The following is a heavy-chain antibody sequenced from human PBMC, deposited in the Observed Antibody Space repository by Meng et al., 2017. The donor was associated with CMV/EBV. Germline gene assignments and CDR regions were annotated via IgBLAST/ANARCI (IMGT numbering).Heavy chain of an antibody. D-gene: IGHD3-22*01. V-gene: IGHV3-30-3*01. CDR1: GFTFSSYA. CDR2: ISYDGSNK. J-gene: IGHJ4*02. Sequence: GESLKISCAASGFTFSSYAMHWVRQAPGKGLEWVAVISYDGSNKYYADSVKGRFTISRDNSKNTLYLQMNSLRAEDTAMYYCARGLDYYDSSGKFDYWGQGTLVTVSS. CDR3: ARGLDYYDSSGKFDY.